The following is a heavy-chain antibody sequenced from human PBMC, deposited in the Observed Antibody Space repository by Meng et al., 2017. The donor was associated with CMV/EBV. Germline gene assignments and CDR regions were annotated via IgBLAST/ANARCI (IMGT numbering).Heavy chain of an antibody. CDR1: GFTFSSYA. J-gene: IGHJ3*02. CDR3: ARENWGDAFDI. Sequence: GESLKISCAASGFTFSSYAMSWVRQAPGKGLEWVSAISGSGGSTYYADSVKGRFTISRDNSKNTLYLQMNSLRAEDTAVYYCARENWGDAFDIWGQGTMVTVSS. V-gene: IGHV3-23*01. CDR2: ISGSGGST. D-gene: IGHD7-27*01.